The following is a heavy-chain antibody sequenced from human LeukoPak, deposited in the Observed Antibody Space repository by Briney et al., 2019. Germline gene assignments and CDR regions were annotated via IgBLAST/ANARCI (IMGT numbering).Heavy chain of an antibody. D-gene: IGHD2-15*01. V-gene: IGHV1-18*01. CDR2: ISTYNGKT. CDR3: LRVALGGWKFDL. Sequence: ASVKVSCKASGYIFTTYAISWVRQAPGQGLEWMGWISTYNGKTNFAQTFQRRVTLTTDTSTRTAFIDLRSLRSGDTAAHHCLRVALGGWKFDLLGRGNLVTVSS. J-gene: IGHJ2*01. CDR1: GYIFTTYA.